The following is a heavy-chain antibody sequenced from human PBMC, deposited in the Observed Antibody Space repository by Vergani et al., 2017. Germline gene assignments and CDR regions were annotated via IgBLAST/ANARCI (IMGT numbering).Heavy chain of an antibody. CDR2: IIPILGIA. CDR1: GGTFSSYT. Sequence: QVQLVQSGAEVKKPGSSVKVSCKASGGTFSSYTISWVRQAPGQGLEWMGRIIPILGIANYAQKFQGRVTITADKSTSTAYMELSSLRSEDTAVYYCARSARYCSGGSCPLEDEYFQHWGQGTLVTVSS. CDR3: ARSARYCSGGSCPLEDEYFQH. V-gene: IGHV1-69*02. D-gene: IGHD2-15*01. J-gene: IGHJ1*01.